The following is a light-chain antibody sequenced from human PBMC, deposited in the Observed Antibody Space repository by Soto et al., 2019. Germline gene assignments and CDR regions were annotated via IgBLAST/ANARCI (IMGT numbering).Light chain of an antibody. CDR3: QQYGSSPIT. V-gene: IGKV3-20*01. CDR1: QSVSNNY. J-gene: IGKJ5*01. CDR2: GAS. Sequence: EIVLTQSPGTLSLSPAERATLSCRASQSVSNNYLAWYQQKPGQAPRLLIYGASNRATGIPDRFSGSGSGTDFTLTISRLEPEDFAVYYCQQYGSSPITFGQGTRLEIK.